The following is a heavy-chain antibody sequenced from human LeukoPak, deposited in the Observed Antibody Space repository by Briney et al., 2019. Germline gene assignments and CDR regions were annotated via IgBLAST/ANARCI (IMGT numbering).Heavy chain of an antibody. D-gene: IGHD3-22*01. Sequence: ASVKVSCKASGYTFTSYGISWVRQAPGQGLEWMGWISAYNGNTNYAQKLQGRVTMTTDTSTSTAYMELRSLRSDDTAVYYCARVFSPLYYYDSSGYDAFDIWGQGTMVTVSS. CDR3: ARVFSPLYYYDSSGYDAFDI. V-gene: IGHV1-18*01. J-gene: IGHJ3*02. CDR2: ISAYNGNT. CDR1: GYTFTSYG.